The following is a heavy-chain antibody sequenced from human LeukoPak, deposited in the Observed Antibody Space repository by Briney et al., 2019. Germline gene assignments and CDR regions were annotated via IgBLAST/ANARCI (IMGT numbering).Heavy chain of an antibody. V-gene: IGHV3-21*01. CDR2: ISSSSSYI. D-gene: IGHD3-10*01. CDR3: ARERDYYGSGSHFDY. Sequence: GGPLSFSCAASGFTVSSNYMSWVRKAPGKGLEWVSSISSSSSYIYYADSVKGRFTISRDNAKNSLYLQMNSLRAEDTAVYYCARERDYYGSGSHFDYWGQGTLVTVSS. J-gene: IGHJ4*02. CDR1: GFTVSSNY.